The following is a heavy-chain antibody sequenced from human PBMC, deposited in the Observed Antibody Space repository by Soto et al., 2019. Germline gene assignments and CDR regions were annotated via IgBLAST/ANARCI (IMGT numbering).Heavy chain of an antibody. CDR1: GFTFSSYA. V-gene: IGHV3-30-3*01. D-gene: IGHD2-15*01. Sequence: PGWSLRLSCAASGFTFSSYAMHWVRQAPGKGLEWVAVISYDGSNKYYADSVKGRFTISRDNSKNTLYLQMNSLRAEDTAVYYCARDSVVVVVAANFDYWGQGTLVTVSS. J-gene: IGHJ4*02. CDR2: ISYDGSNK. CDR3: ARDSVVVVVAANFDY.